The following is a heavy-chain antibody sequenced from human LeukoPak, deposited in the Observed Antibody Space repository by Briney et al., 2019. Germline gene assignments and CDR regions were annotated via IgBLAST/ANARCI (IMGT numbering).Heavy chain of an antibody. Sequence: GGTLRLSCAASGFTFSSYSKNWVCQGQRKGMELVGRIKIKTAGGRNDFPAPLEGGFTISRNTSKKSPYMQIYILGAEYTAFYYCVKLVGVGELFWGHFLEDFWGQGTLVTVSS. CDR1: GFTFSSYS. CDR3: VKLVGVGELFWGHFLEDF. D-gene: IGHD3-10*01. J-gene: IGHJ4*02. V-gene: IGHV3-15*01. CDR2: IKIKTAGGRN.